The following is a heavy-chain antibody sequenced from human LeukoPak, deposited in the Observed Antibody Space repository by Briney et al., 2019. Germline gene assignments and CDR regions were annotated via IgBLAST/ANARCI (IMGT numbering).Heavy chain of an antibody. V-gene: IGHV4-30-4*01. J-gene: IGHJ4*02. CDR3: ARADRVRGVRIDY. Sequence: SETLSLTCTVSGGSISSGDYYWNWIRQPPGKGLEWIGYIYYSGSTYYNPSLKSRVTISVDTSKNQFSLKLSSVTAADTAVYYCARADRVRGVRIDYWGRETLVTVSS. D-gene: IGHD3-10*01. CDR1: GGSISSGDYY. CDR2: IYYSGST.